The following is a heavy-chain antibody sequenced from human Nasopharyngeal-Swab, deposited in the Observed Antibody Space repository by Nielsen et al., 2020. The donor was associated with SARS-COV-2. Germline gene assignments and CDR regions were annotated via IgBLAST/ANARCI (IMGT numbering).Heavy chain of an antibody. CDR1: GGSISSYY. V-gene: IGHV4-34*01. Sequence: GSLRLSCTVSGGSISSYYWSWIRQPPGKGLEWIGEINHSGSTNYNPSLKSRVTISVDTSKNQFSLTLSSVTAADTAVYYCARVKGIAAANYYYGMDVWGQGTTVTVSS. J-gene: IGHJ6*02. CDR3: ARVKGIAAANYYYGMDV. CDR2: INHSGST. D-gene: IGHD6-13*01.